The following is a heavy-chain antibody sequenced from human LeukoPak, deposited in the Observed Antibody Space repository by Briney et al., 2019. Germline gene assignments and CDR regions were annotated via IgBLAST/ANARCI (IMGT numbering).Heavy chain of an antibody. J-gene: IGHJ5*02. CDR1: GGSISSPNHD. D-gene: IGHD3-10*01. CDR2: IYYSGTT. CDR3: ARSLGANTWVGNWFDP. V-gene: IGHV4-39*01. Sequence: SETLSLTCSVPGGSISSPNHDWAWIRQPPGQGLEWIGSIYYSGTTYYNLSLKSRVTLSVDTSQNQFSLKLSSVTAADTAIYFCARSLGANTWVGNWFDPWGQGTLVTVSP.